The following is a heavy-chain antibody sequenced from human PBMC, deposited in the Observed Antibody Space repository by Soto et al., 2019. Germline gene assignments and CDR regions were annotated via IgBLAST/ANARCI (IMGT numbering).Heavy chain of an antibody. CDR2: LSGSGDTT. Sequence: EVQLLESGGGVVQPGGSLRLSCAASGFTFSSYGMNWVRQAPGKGLEWVSALSGSGDTTYYADSVRGRFSISRDNSKNTLYLQMSSLRGEDTAVYYCAKGTQFFYYYAMDVWGQGTTVTVSS. V-gene: IGHV3-23*01. CDR1: GFTFSSYG. J-gene: IGHJ6*02. CDR3: AKGTQFFYYYAMDV.